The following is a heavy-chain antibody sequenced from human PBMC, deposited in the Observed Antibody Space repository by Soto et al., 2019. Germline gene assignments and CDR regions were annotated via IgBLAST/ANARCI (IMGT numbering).Heavy chain of an antibody. CDR2: IYYSGST. J-gene: IGHJ3*02. CDR1: GGSISSYY. CDR3: ARRRKYGDAFDI. D-gene: IGHD2-2*01. V-gene: IGHV4-59*08. Sequence: SETLSLTCTVSGGSISSYYWSWIRQPPGKGLEWIGYIYYSGSTNYNPSLKSRVTISVDTSKNQFSLKLSSVTAADTAVYYCARRRKYGDAFDIWGQGTMVTVSS.